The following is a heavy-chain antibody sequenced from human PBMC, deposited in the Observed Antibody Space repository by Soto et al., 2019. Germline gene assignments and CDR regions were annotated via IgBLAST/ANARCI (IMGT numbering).Heavy chain of an antibody. CDR1: GFTFSPYA. CDR3: AKGLRRLLRTQYYYGLDV. Sequence: PGGSLRLSCEASGFTFSPYAMTWVRQAPGKGLEWVSSISGSGGNTNYADSVKGRFTVSRDNSKRTLSLQMNSLTEEDTAIYYCAKGLRRLLRTQYYYGLDVWGRGTTVTVSS. V-gene: IGHV3-23*01. CDR2: ISGSGGNT. D-gene: IGHD3-16*01. J-gene: IGHJ6*02.